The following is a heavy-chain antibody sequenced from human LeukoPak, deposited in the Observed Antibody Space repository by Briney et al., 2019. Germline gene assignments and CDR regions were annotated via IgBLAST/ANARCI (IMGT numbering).Heavy chain of an antibody. CDR2: IIPIFGTA. V-gene: IGHV1-69*13. CDR3: ARAAGATNYDILTGYCIFDY. CDR1: GGTFSSYA. D-gene: IGHD3-9*01. J-gene: IGHJ4*02. Sequence: SVRVSCKASGGTFSSYAISWVRPAPGQGLEWMGGIIPIFGTANYAQKFQGRVTITADESTSTAYMELSSLRSEDTAVYYCARAAGATNYDILTGYCIFDYWGQGTMVPVSS.